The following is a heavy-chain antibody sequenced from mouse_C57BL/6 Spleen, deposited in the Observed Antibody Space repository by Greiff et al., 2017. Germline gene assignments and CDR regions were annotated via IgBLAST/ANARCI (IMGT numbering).Heavy chain of an antibody. J-gene: IGHJ3*01. CDR2: IDPENGDT. D-gene: IGHD2-3*01. CDR3: TLYDGYYYWFAY. CDR1: GFNIKDDY. Sequence: VQLKESGAELVRPGASVKLSCTASGFNIKDDYMHWVKQRPEQGLEWIGWIDPENGDTEYASKFQGKTTIAADTSSNTAYLQLSSLTSEDTAVYYCTLYDGYYYWFAYWGQGTLVTVSA. V-gene: IGHV14-4*01.